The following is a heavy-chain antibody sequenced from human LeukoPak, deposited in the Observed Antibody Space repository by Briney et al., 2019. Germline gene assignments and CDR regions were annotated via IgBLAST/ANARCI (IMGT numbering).Heavy chain of an antibody. CDR3: ARDGDYYDSSGQLKALNWFDP. D-gene: IGHD3-22*01. J-gene: IGHJ5*02. V-gene: IGHV4-39*07. CDR2: FYYSGIT. CDR1: GGSISSSSSY. Sequence: PSETLSLTCSVSGGSISSSSSYWGWIRQPPGKGLEWIGSFYYSGITYYNPSLKSRVTISVDTSKNQFSLRLSSVTAADTAVYYCARDGDYYDSSGQLKALNWFDPWGQGTLVTVSS.